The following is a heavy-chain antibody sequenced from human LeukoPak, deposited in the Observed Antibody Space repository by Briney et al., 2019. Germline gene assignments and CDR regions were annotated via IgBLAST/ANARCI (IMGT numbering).Heavy chain of an antibody. V-gene: IGHV1-2*06. CDR3: ARTILDGMDV. D-gene: IGHD3-9*01. CDR1: GGTFSSYA. CDR2: INPNSGGT. J-gene: IGHJ6*02. Sequence: ASVKVSCKASGGTFSSYAISWVQQAPGQGLEWMGRINPNSGGTNYAQKFQGRVTMTRDTSISTAYMELSRLRSDDTAVYYCARTILDGMDVWGQGTTVTVSS.